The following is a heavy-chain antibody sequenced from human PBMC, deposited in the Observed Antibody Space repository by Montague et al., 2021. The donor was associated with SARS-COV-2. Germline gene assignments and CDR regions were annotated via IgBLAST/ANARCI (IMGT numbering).Heavy chain of an antibody. D-gene: IGHD3-22*01. V-gene: IGHV4-34*01. CDR2: INHSGST. Sequence: SETLSLTCAVYGGSVSDYYWSWIRQPPGKGLEWIGEINHSGSTNYNPSLKSRVTTSVDTSKNQFSLKLTSVTAADTAVYYCARGPRITMIVVVIIDIWFDPWGQGTLVTVSS. CDR1: GGSVSDYY. J-gene: IGHJ5*02. CDR3: ARGPRITMIVVVIIDIWFDP.